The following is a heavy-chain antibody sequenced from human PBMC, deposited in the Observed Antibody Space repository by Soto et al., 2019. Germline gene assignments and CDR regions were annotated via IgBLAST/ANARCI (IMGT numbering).Heavy chain of an antibody. J-gene: IGHJ4*02. D-gene: IGHD6-13*01. CDR3: GKGGSMGIAAAGTIGFDY. Sequence: EVQLVESGGGLVQPGRSLRLSCAASGFTFADYAMHWVRQAPGKGLEGVSGISWNSGSIGYAASVKGRFTISRDNAKNSLYLQMNSLSDEDKALYYCGKGGSMGIAAAGTIGFDYWGQGTLVNASS. CDR1: GFTFADYA. V-gene: IGHV3-9*01. CDR2: ISWNSGSI.